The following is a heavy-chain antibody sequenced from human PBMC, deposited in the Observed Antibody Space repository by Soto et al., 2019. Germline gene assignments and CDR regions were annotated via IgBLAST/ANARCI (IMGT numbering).Heavy chain of an antibody. CDR1: GFTFSSYG. Sequence: QVQLVESGGGVVQPGRSLRLSCAASGFTFSSYGMRWVRQAPGKGLEWVAVISDDGNNKYYADSVKGRFTISRDNSKNTLYLQMNSLSTEDSDVEYGVKTDYIDSYGFDFWGQGTMVTVSS. D-gene: IGHD3-9*01. CDR3: VKTDYIDSYGFDF. V-gene: IGHV3-30*18. J-gene: IGHJ3*01. CDR2: ISDDGNNK.